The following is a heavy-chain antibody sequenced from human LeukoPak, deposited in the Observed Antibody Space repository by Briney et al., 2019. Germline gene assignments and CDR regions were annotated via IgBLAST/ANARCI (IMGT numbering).Heavy chain of an antibody. CDR3: ARDRGYYDSSGYNTLGAFDI. V-gene: IGHV3-53*01. D-gene: IGHD3-22*01. Sequence: GGSLRLSCAASGFTVSSNYMSWVRQAPGKGLEWVSVIYSGGSTYYADSVKGRFTISRDNSKNTLYLQMNSLRAEDTAVYYCARDRGYYDSSGYNTLGAFDIWGQGTMVTVSS. CDR1: GFTVSSNY. CDR2: IYSGGST. J-gene: IGHJ3*02.